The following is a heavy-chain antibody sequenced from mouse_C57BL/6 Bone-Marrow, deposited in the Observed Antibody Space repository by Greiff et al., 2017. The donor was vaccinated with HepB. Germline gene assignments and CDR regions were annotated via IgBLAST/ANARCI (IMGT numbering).Heavy chain of an antibody. CDR3: ARHAYYGSIEVPAWFAY. Sequence: EVQLVESGGDLVKPGGSLKLSCAASGFTFSSYGMSWVRQTPDKRLEWVATISSGGSYTYYPDSVKGRFTISRDNAKNTLYLQMSSLKSEDTAMYYCARHAYYGSIEVPAWFAYWGQGTLVTVSA. J-gene: IGHJ3*01. D-gene: IGHD1-1*01. CDR1: GFTFSSYG. CDR2: ISSGGSYT. V-gene: IGHV5-6*01.